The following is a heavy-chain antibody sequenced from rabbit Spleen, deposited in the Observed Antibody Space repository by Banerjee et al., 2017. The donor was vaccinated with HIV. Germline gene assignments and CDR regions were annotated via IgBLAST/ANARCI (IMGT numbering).Heavy chain of an antibody. Sequence: QSLQESGGGLFQPGGSLALTCKASGFTLSSYVMCWVRQAPGKGLEWIGCIRVSGDSYYATWAKGRFTITRSTSLNTVTLQMTSLTAAETATYFCARDYDYAYALWGPGTLVTVS. D-gene: IGHD6-1*01. J-gene: IGHJ4*01. CDR3: ARDYDYAYAL. V-gene: IGHV1S28*01. CDR2: IRVSGDS. CDR1: GFTLSSYV.